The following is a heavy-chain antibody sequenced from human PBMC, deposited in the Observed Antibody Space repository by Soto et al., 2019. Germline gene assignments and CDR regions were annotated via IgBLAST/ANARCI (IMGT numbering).Heavy chain of an antibody. CDR1: GFTFSSYS. Sequence: GGSLRLSCAASGFTFSSYSMNWVRQAPGKGLEWVSYISSSSSTIYYADSVKGRFTISRDNAKNSLYLQMNSLRDEDTAVYYCARDRVVLTSPLYYYYYGMDVWGQGTTVTVSS. CDR2: ISSSSSTI. V-gene: IGHV3-48*02. J-gene: IGHJ6*02. D-gene: IGHD3-10*01. CDR3: ARDRVVLTSPLYYYYYGMDV.